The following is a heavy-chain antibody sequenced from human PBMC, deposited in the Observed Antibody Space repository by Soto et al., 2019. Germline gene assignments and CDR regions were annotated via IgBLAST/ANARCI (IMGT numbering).Heavy chain of an antibody. Sequence: GESLKISCKGSGYTFTSYWIGWVRQMPGEGLEWMGVIYPSDSDIRYSPSFQGKVTISADKSITTAYLQWSSLKAADTAMYYCVRSGTSSGRFSDYWGQGTLVTVS. CDR2: IYPSDSDI. CDR1: GYTFTSYW. V-gene: IGHV5-51*01. CDR3: VRSGTSSGRFSDY. D-gene: IGHD2-15*01. J-gene: IGHJ4*02.